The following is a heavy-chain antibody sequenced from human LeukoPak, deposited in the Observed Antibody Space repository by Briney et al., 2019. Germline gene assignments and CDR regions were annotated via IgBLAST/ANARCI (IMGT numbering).Heavy chain of an antibody. J-gene: IGHJ4*02. V-gene: IGHV3-23*01. CDR3: ARGPAANSGNYYVGDY. CDR1: GFTFSSYA. D-gene: IGHD1-26*01. CDR2: ISGSGGST. Sequence: GGSLLLSCAASGFTFSSYAMSWVRQAPGKGLEWVSAISGSGGSTYYADSVKGRFTISRDNAKNTLYLQMNSLRAEDTAVYYCARGPAANSGNYYVGDYWGQGTLVTVSS.